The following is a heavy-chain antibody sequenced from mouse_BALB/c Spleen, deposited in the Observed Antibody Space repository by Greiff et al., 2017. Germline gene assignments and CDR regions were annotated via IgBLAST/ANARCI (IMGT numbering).Heavy chain of an antibody. D-gene: IGHD2-1*01. V-gene: IGHV5-6*02. CDR2: ISSGGSYT. J-gene: IGHJ4*01. Sequence: EVKLVESGGDLVKPGGSLKLSCAASGFTFSSYGMSWVRQTPDKRLEWVATISSGGSYTYYPDSVKGRFTISRDNAKNTLYLQMSSLKSEDTAMYYCAGHGPYGNYGEIYAMDYWGQGTSVTVSS. CDR1: GFTFSSYG. CDR3: AGHGPYGNYGEIYAMDY.